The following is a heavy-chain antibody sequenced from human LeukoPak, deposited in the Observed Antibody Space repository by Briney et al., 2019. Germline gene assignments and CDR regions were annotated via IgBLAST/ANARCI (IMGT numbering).Heavy chain of an antibody. CDR2: IKQDGSEK. V-gene: IGHV3-7*01. Sequence: QAGGSLRLSCAASGFTFSSYWMSWVRQAPGKGLEWVANIKQDGSEKYYVDSVKGRFTISRDNAKNSLYLQMNSLRAEDMAVYYCARSMYSGSYYVEFYFDYWSQGTLVTVSS. CDR3: ARSMYSGSYYVEFYFDY. D-gene: IGHD1-26*01. CDR1: GFTFSSYW. J-gene: IGHJ4*02.